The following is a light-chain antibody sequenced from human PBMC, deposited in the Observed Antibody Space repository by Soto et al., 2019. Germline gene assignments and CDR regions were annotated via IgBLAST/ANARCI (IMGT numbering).Light chain of an antibody. CDR1: QSVGSN. J-gene: IGKJ5*01. CDR3: QQYNNWS. V-gene: IGKV3-15*01. Sequence: EIVMTQSPATLSVSPGERATLSCRASQSVGSNLAWYQQKPGQAPRLLIYAASTRATGIPARFSGSGSGTEFTRTISSLQSEDFAVYYCQQYNNWSFGQGTRLEIK. CDR2: AAS.